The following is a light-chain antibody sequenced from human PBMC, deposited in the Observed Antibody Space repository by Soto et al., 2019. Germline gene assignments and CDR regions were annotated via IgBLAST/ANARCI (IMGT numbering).Light chain of an antibody. V-gene: IGLV2-18*02. CDR1: SSDVGSYNR. CDR3: SSYTGSNNV. Sequence: QSVLTQPPSVSGSPGQSVTISCTGTSSDVGSYNRVSWYQQPPGTAPKLMIYEVSNRPSGVPDRFSGSKSGNTAPLTISGLQAEDEADYYCSSYTGSNNVFGTGTKVTVL. CDR2: EVS. J-gene: IGLJ1*01.